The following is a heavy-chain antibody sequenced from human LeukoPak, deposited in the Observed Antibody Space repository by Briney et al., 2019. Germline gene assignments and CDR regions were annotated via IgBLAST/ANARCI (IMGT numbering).Heavy chain of an antibody. CDR3: ARSKEKRTTVTTPSFLDY. CDR2: INPNSGGT. D-gene: IGHD4-17*01. V-gene: IGHV1-2*02. Sequence: GASVKVSCKASGHTFTGYYMHWVRQAPGQGLEWMGWINPNSGGTNYAQKFQGRVTMTRDTSISTAYMELSRLRSDDTAVYYCARSKEKRTTVTTPSFLDYWGQGTLVTVSS. J-gene: IGHJ4*02. CDR1: GHTFTGYY.